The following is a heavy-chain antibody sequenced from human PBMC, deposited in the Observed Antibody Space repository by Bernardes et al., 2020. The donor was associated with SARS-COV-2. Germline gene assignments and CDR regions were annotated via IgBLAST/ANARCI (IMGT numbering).Heavy chain of an antibody. J-gene: IGHJ4*02. Sequence: GGSLRLSCAAAGSTPSTAVMRWVRQAPGKGLEWVSTISGAGATYYADSVKGRFTISRDNSKNTLYLQMNNLRAEDTAIYYCAKGSGYRFDYWGQGTLVTVSS. V-gene: IGHV3-23*01. D-gene: IGHD5-12*01. CDR3: AKGSGYRFDY. CDR1: GSTPSTAV. CDR2: ISGAGAT.